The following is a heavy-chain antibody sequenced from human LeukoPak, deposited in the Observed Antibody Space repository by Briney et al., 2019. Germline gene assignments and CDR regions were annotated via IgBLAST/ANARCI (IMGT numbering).Heavy chain of an antibody. V-gene: IGHV1-8*01. CDR3: ARRALAARLLPVDY. CDR2: MTPNSGNT. CDR1: GYTFASYD. J-gene: IGHJ4*02. Sequence: ALVKVSCKASGYTFASYDINWVRQATGQGLEWMGWMTPNSGNTGYVEKFQGRVTMTRNTSITTAYLELSSLRSEDTAVYYCARRALAARLLPVDYWGQGTLVTVSS. D-gene: IGHD6-6*01.